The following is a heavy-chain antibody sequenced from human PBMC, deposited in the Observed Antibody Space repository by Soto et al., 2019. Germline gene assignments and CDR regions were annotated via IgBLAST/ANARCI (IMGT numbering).Heavy chain of an antibody. CDR3: ASYSVRHTELDY. CDR2: IHYSGAT. Sequence: QVQLLESGPGLVKPSETLSLTCTVSGDSISGYYWSWIRQTPGTGLEWIGWIHYSGATLYNPSLMTRITISVDMSRNQFSLIVSSMTAADTALYYCASYSVRHTELDYWGQGTLVSVSS. V-gene: IGHV4-59*01. J-gene: IGHJ4*02. CDR1: GDSISGYY. D-gene: IGHD1-26*01.